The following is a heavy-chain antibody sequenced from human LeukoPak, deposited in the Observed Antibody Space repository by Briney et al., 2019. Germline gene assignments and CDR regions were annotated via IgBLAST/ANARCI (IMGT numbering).Heavy chain of an antibody. CDR2: IYYSGST. V-gene: IGHV4-30-4*07. J-gene: IGHJ4*02. CDR3: ARDRSVAALYFDY. Sequence: SETLSLTCAVSGGSISSGGYSWSWIRQPPGKGLEWIGYIYYSGSTYYNPSLKSRVTISVDTSKNQFSLKLSSVTAADTAVYYCARDRSVAALYFDYWGQGTLVTVSS. CDR1: GGSISSGGYS. D-gene: IGHD2-15*01.